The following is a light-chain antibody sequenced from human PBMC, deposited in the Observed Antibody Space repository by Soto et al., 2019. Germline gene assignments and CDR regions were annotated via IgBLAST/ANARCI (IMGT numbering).Light chain of an antibody. V-gene: IGLV2-14*01. Sequence: QSALTQPASVSGCPGQSITISCTGTSSDVGRYNYVSWYQQHPGKAPKLMIYGVSNRPSGVSNRFSGSKSGNTASLTISGLQADDEADYYCSSYTSSLTLVFGGGTKLTVL. CDR1: SSDVGRYNY. CDR3: SSYTSSLTLV. CDR2: GVS. J-gene: IGLJ2*01.